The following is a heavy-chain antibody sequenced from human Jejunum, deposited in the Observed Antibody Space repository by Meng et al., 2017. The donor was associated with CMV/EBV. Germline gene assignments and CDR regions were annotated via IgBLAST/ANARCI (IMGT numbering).Heavy chain of an antibody. D-gene: IGHD1-1*01. CDR3: VHRKDYSGNWNGGSADF. J-gene: IGHJ4*02. Sequence: ITSSPVGVGWISQPTGKAIEWLAFIYWDDDKRYNPSLKNRLIITKDAPKNQVVLTMTNVDPADAATYHCVHRKDYSGNWNGGSADFWGQGALVTVSS. CDR2: IYWDDDK. CDR1: ITSSPVG. V-gene: IGHV2-5*02.